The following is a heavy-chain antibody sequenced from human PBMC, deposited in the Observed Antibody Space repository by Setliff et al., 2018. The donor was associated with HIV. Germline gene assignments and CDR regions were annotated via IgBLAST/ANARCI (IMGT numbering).Heavy chain of an antibody. CDR1: GYSISSGYY. CDR2: INHSGST. Sequence: SETLSLTCSVSGYSISSGYYWGWIRQPPGKGLEWIGEINHSGSTNYNPSLKSRVTISVDTSKNQFSLKLSFVTAADTAVYYCARGWFGGYYFDYWGQGTLVTVSS. V-gene: IGHV4-38-2*02. D-gene: IGHD3-10*01. J-gene: IGHJ4*02. CDR3: ARGWFGGYYFDY.